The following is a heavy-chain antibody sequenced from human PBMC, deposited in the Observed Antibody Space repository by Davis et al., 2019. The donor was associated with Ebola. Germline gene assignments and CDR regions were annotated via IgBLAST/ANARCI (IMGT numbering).Heavy chain of an antibody. J-gene: IGHJ3*02. V-gene: IGHV4-31*11. D-gene: IGHD3-9*01. Sequence: SETLSLTCAVYGGSFSGYYWSWIRQHPGKGLEWIWYIYYSGSTYYNPSLKSRVTLSVDTSKNQFSLKLSSVTAADTAVYYCARPQYFDWLLFNAFDIWGQGTMVTVSS. CDR3: ARPQYFDWLLFNAFDI. CDR2: IYYSGST. CDR1: GGSFSGYY.